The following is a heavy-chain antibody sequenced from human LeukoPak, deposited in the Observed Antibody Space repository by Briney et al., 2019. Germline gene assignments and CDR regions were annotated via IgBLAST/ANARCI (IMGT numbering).Heavy chain of an antibody. CDR1: GGSISSSSYY. CDR3: ARLGEDIVATTIDY. V-gene: IGHV4-39*01. D-gene: IGHD5-12*01. CDR2: IYYSGST. J-gene: IGHJ4*02. Sequence: PSETLSLTCTVSGGSISSSSYYWGWIRRPPGKGLEWIGSIYYSGSTSYNPSLKSRVTISVDTSKNQFSLKLSSVTAADTAVYYCARLGEDIVATTIDYWGQGTLVTVSS.